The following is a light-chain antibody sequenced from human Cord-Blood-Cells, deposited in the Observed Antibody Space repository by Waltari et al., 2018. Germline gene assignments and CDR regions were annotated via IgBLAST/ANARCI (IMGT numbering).Light chain of an antibody. CDR1: SSDFGGYSY. V-gene: IGLV2-14*01. J-gene: IGLJ2*01. CDR3: SSYTSSSTRVV. Sequence: QSALTQPASVSGSPGQSITISCTGTSSDFGGYSYVSWYQQHPGKAPTLMIYDVSNRPSGVSNRFSGSKSGNTASLTISGLQAEDEADYYCSSYTSSSTRVVFGGGTRLTVL. CDR2: DVS.